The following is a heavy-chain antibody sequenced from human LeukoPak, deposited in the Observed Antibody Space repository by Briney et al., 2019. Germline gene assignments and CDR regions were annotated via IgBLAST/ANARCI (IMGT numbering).Heavy chain of an antibody. V-gene: IGHV1-2*06. CDR3: AREKVRQSGMDV. D-gene: IGHD2-2*01. J-gene: IGHJ6*02. CDR2: INPNSGGT. Sequence: ASVKVSCKASGYTFTGYYMHWVRQAPGQGLVWMGRINPNSGGTNYAQKFQGRVTMTRDTSINTAYMELSRLTSDDTAVYYCAREKVRQSGMDVWGQGTTVTVSS. CDR1: GYTFTGYY.